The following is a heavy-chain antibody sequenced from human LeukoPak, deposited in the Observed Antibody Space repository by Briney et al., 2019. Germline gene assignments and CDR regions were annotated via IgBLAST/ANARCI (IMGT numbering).Heavy chain of an antibody. CDR1: GFTFSSYA. Sequence: GRSLRLSCAASGFTFSSYAMHWVRQAPGKGLEWVAVISYDGSNKYYADSVKGRFAISRDNSKNTLYLQMNSLRAEDTAVYYCARDSMMATRNWYFDLWGRGTLVTVSS. CDR3: ARDSMMATRNWYFDL. D-gene: IGHD5-24*01. V-gene: IGHV3-30*09. CDR2: ISYDGSNK. J-gene: IGHJ2*01.